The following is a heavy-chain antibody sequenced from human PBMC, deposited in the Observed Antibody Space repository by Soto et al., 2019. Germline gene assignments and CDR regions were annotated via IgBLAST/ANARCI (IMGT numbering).Heavy chain of an antibody. CDR2: INWNGGST. CDR3: ARIPDPYYYDMDV. CDR1: GFTFDDYG. J-gene: IGHJ6*03. Sequence: GGSLRLSCAASGFTFDDYGMSWVRQAPGKGLEWVSGINWNGGSTGYADSVKGRFTISRDNAKNSLYLQMNSLRAEDTALYHCARIPDPYYYDMDVWGKGTTVTVSS. V-gene: IGHV3-20*01.